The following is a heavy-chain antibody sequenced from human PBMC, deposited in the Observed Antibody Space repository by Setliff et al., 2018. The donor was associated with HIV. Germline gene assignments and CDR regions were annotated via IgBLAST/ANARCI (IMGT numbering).Heavy chain of an antibody. V-gene: IGHV5-51*01. CDR3: ARQPSGFLNPKDSFDF. CDR2: IYPGDSDT. Sequence: PGESLKISCKASGYNFANYWIGWVRQRPGKGLEWMGIIYPGDSDTKYSASFQGQVSISAYKSTSTAFLQWISLKASDTATYYCARQPSGFLNPKDSFDFWGQGTRVTVSS. J-gene: IGHJ3*01. CDR1: GYNFANYW.